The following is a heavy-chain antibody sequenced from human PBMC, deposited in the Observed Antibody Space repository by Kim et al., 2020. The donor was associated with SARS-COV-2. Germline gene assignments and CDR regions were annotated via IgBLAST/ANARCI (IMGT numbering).Heavy chain of an antibody. CDR3: ARGQLYSSSWYFDY. Sequence: ADPVKGPFTISRDNSKNTLYLQMNSLRAEDTAVYYCARGQLYSSSWYFDYWGQGTLVTVSS. J-gene: IGHJ4*02. V-gene: IGHV3-53*01. D-gene: IGHD6-13*01.